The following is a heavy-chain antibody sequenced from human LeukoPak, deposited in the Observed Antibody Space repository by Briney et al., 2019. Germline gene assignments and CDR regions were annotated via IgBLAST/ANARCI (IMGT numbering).Heavy chain of an antibody. CDR2: ISSRSSYI. D-gene: IGHD2-15*01. Sequence: PGGSLRLSCAASGFTFSTYSMNWVRQAPGKGPEWVSSISSRSSYIYYADLVKGRFTISRDNAKNSLYLQMNSLRAEDTAVYYCARDGDCSGGRCYSRFDYWGQGTLVTVSS. CDR1: GFTFSTYS. CDR3: ARDGDCSGGRCYSRFDY. J-gene: IGHJ4*02. V-gene: IGHV3-21*01.